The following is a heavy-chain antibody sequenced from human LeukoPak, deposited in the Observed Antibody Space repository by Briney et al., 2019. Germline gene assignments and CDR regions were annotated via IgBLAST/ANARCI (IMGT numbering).Heavy chain of an antibody. CDR3: ARGAPGGSSGYYYASPPPTLNY. J-gene: IGHJ4*02. D-gene: IGHD3-22*01. CDR2: INHSGST. CDR1: GGSFSGYY. V-gene: IGHV4-34*01. Sequence: SETLFLTCAVYGGSFSGYYWSWIRQPPGKGLEWIGEINHSGSTNYNPSLKSRVTISVDTSKTQFSLKLSSVTAADTAVYYCARGAPGGSSGYYYASPPPTLNYWGQGTLVTVSS.